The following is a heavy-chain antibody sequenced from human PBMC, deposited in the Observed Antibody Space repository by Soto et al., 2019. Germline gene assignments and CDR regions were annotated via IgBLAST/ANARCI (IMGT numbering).Heavy chain of an antibody. CDR3: WRWDGYGDY. D-gene: IGHD3-16*01. V-gene: IGHV3-23*01. Sequence: DVQLLQSGGGLVQPGGSLRVSCAASGFSVSSYSMTWVRQAQGKGLEYVSGISVGGDRKFDADSVKGRFTVPRDNSKNILHLQMDSLRVDDTSIYYCWRWDGYGDYWGQGTLVTVSS. CDR2: ISVGGDRK. J-gene: IGHJ4*02. CDR1: GFSVSSYS.